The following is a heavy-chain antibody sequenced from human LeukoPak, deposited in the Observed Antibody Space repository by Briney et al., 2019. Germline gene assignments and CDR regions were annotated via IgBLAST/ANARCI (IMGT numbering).Heavy chain of an antibody. CDR1: GFTFSSFA. J-gene: IGHJ6*02. CDR3: ARSGDYYYYGMDV. V-gene: IGHV3-21*01. CDR2: IRSSSTFI. D-gene: IGHD1-26*01. Sequence: GGFLRLSCAVSGFTFSSFAMSWVRQAPGKGLEWVSSIRSSSTFIYYADSVKGRFTISRDNAKNSLYLQMNNLRAEDTAVYYCARSGDYYYYGMDVWGQGTTVTVSS.